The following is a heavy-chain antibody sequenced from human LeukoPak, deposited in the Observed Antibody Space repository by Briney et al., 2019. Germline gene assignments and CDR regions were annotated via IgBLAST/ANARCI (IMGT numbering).Heavy chain of an antibody. Sequence: PGGSLRPSCAASGFTFSSYSMNWVRQAPGKGLEWVSSNSISGDNTYYADSVKGRFTISRDNSKNTLYLQMNSLRAEDTAVYYCAKQSLADCIRCPFDSWGQGTLVTVSS. J-gene: IGHJ4*02. D-gene: IGHD2-15*01. CDR1: GFTFSSYS. CDR3: AKQSLADCIRCPFDS. V-gene: IGHV3-23*01. CDR2: NSISGDNT.